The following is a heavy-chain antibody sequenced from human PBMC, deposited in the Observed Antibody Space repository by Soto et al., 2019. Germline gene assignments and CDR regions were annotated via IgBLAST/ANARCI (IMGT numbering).Heavy chain of an antibody. CDR2: IYYSGST. CDR1: GGSISSSSYY. V-gene: IGHV4-39*01. D-gene: IGHD3-9*01. J-gene: IGHJ4*02. CDR3: ASPYYDILTGYSDY. Sequence: SETLSLTCTVSGGSISSSSYYWGWIRQPPGKGLEWIGSIYYSGSTYYNPSLKSRVTISVDTSKNQFSLKLSSVTAADTAVYYFASPYYDILTGYSDYWGQGTLVTVSS.